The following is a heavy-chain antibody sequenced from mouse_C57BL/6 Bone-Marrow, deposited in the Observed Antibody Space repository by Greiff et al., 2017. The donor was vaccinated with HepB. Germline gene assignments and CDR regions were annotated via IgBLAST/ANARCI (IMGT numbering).Heavy chain of an antibody. D-gene: IGHD2-4*01. J-gene: IGHJ2*01. CDR3: ARLDDYGGY. Sequence: VQLQQSGAELAKPGASVKLSCKASGYTFTDYNMDWVKQSHGKSLEWIGDINPNNGGTIYNQKFKGKATLTVDKSSSTAYMELRSLTSEDTAVYYCARLDDYGGYWGQGTTLTVSS. CDR1: GYTFTDYN. CDR2: INPNNGGT. V-gene: IGHV1-18*01.